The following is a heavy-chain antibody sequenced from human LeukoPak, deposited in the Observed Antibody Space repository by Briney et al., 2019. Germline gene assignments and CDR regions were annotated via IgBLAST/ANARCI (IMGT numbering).Heavy chain of an antibody. CDR2: IIPIFGTA. J-gene: IGHJ6*03. CDR3: ARGIAVAGTRGYYYYYMDV. D-gene: IGHD6-19*01. V-gene: IGHV1-69*06. Sequence: SVKVSCKVSGGTLSSYAISWVRQAPGRGLEWMGGIIPIFGTANYAQKFQGRVTITADKSTSTAYMELSSLRSEDTAVYYCARGIAVAGTRGYYYYYMDVWGKGTTVTVSS. CDR1: GGTLSSYA.